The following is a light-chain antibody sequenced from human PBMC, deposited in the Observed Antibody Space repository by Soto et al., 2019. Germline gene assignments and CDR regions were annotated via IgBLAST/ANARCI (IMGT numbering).Light chain of an antibody. CDR3: QQRSIWPLT. J-gene: IGKJ4*02. V-gene: IGKV3-11*01. CDR1: QSLSKS. CDR2: GAS. Sequence: EIVLTQSPATLSSTQGERATLSCRASQSLSKSLVWYQQKPGQAPRLLIDGASNRATGIPARFSGSGSGTDFTLTISSLEPEDFAVYFCQQRSIWPLTFGGGTKVDIK.